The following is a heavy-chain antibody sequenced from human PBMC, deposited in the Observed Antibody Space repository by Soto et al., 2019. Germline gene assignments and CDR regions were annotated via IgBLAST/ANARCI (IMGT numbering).Heavy chain of an antibody. Sequence: GGSLRLSCAASGFTFSSYAMSWVRQAPGKGLEWVSAISGSGGSTYYADSVKGRFTISRDNSKNTLYLQMNSLRAEDTAVYYCAKDSWNGYGYHDAFDIWGQGTMVTVSS. CDR1: GFTFSSYA. CDR2: ISGSGGST. CDR3: AKDSWNGYGYHDAFDI. J-gene: IGHJ3*02. V-gene: IGHV3-23*01. D-gene: IGHD5-18*01.